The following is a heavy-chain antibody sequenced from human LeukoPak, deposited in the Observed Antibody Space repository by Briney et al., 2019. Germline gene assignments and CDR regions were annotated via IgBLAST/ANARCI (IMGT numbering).Heavy chain of an antibody. D-gene: IGHD2-15*01. Sequence: GASVKVSCKASGYTFTGYYMHWVRQAPGQGLEWMGWINPNSGGTNYAQKFQGRVTMTRDTSISTAYMELSADDTAIYYCARGGVVGLDAFDVWGQGTVLTVSS. CDR2: INPNSGGT. CDR1: GYTFTGYY. J-gene: IGHJ3*01. CDR3: ARGGVVGLDAFDV. V-gene: IGHV1-2*02.